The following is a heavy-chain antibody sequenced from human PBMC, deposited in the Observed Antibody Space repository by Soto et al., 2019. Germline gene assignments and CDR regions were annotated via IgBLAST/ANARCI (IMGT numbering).Heavy chain of an antibody. CDR1: GFTFSNYW. Sequence: EVQLVESGGGLVQPGGSLRLSCAASGFTFSNYWMIWVRQAPGKGPEWVANIKQDGSEQYYVDSVKGRFTISRDNAKNALYLQMNSLRVEDTAVYYCAKDLGWLRVDSWGQGTLVTV. V-gene: IGHV3-7*04. CDR2: IKQDGSEQ. J-gene: IGHJ4*02. CDR3: AKDLGWLRVDS. D-gene: IGHD5-18*01.